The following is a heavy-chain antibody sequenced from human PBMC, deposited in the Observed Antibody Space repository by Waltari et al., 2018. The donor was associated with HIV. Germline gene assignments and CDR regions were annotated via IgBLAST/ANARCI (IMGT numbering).Heavy chain of an antibody. V-gene: IGHV1-69*01. CDR3: ARDREYCSSTSCYTGAFDI. J-gene: IGHJ3*02. D-gene: IGHD2-2*02. Sequence: QVQLVQSGAEVKKPGSSVKVSCKASGGTFSSYAISWVRQAPGQGLEWRGGSIPIFGTANYAQKFQGRVTITADESTSTAYMELSSLRSEDTAVYYCARDREYCSSTSCYTGAFDIWGQGTMVTVSS. CDR1: GGTFSSYA. CDR2: SIPIFGTA.